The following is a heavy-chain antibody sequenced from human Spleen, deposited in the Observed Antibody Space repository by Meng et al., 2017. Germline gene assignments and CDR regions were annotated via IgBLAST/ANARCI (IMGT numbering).Heavy chain of an antibody. V-gene: IGHV4-34*01. Sequence: QVHLQQWGAGLVKPSETLSLTCAVYCGSFSGYYWSWIRQPPGKGLEWIGEINHSGSTNYNPSLESRATISVDTSQNNLSLKLSSVTAADSAVYYCARGPTTMAHDFDYWGQGTLVTVSS. J-gene: IGHJ4*02. CDR2: INHSGST. CDR3: ARGPTTMAHDFDY. CDR1: CGSFSGYY. D-gene: IGHD4-11*01.